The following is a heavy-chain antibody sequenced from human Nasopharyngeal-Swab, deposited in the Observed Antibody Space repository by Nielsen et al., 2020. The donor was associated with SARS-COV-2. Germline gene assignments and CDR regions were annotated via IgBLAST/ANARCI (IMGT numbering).Heavy chain of an antibody. Sequence: ASVKVSCKASGYTFTDYNMHWVRQAPGQGLEWMGWMKPNSGVTNYAQNFQGRVTMASDTSSNTAYMELSRLRSDDTAVYYCARDGIRLWRWWGQGTLVTVSS. V-gene: IGHV1-2*02. J-gene: IGHJ4*02. D-gene: IGHD5-18*01. CDR1: GYTFTDYN. CDR3: ARDGIRLWRW. CDR2: MKPNSGVT.